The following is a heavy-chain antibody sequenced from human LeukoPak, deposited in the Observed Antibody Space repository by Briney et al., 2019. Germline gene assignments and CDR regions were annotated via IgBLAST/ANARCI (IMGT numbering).Heavy chain of an antibody. CDR2: INPSGGST. J-gene: IGHJ4*02. CDR1: GYTFTSYY. D-gene: IGHD3-22*01. V-gene: IGHV1-46*01. Sequence: GASVKVSCKAPGYTFTSYYMHWVRQAPGQGLEWMGIINPSGGSTSYAQKFQGRVTMTRDTSTSTAYMELSSLRSEDTAVYYCARARSAYDNSGYRRVDPFDYWGQGTLVTVSS. CDR3: ARARSAYDNSGYRRVDPFDY.